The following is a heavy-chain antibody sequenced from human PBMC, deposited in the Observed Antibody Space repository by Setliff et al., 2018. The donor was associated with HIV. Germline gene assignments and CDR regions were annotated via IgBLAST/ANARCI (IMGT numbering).Heavy chain of an antibody. Sequence: PSETLSLTCAVSGYSISSSYWWGWIRQSPGKGLEWIGDIGNIYNGGSTYYNPSLKSRVTMSVDTSKNQFSLKLSSVTATDTAVYYCARDAGPHYGSGPPLEYWGQGIQVTVSS. CDR3: ARDAGPHYGSGPPLEY. V-gene: IGHV4-28*03. CDR2: IGNIYNGGST. J-gene: IGHJ4*02. CDR1: GYSISSSYW. D-gene: IGHD3-10*01.